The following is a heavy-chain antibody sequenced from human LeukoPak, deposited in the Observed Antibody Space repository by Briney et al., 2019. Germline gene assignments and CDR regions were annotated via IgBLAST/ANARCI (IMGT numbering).Heavy chain of an antibody. V-gene: IGHV4-59*01. D-gene: IGHD6-13*01. Sequence: PSGTLSLTCTVSGGSISSYYWSWIRQPPGKGLEWIGYIYYSGSTNYNPSLKSRVTISVDTSKNQFSLKLSSVTAADTAVYYCARERSSWEDWGQGTLVTVSS. CDR1: GGSISSYY. J-gene: IGHJ4*02. CDR3: ARERSSWED. CDR2: IYYSGST.